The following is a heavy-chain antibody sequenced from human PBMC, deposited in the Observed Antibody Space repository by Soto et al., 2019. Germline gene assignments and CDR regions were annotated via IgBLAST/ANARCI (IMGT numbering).Heavy chain of an antibody. CDR2: IFYSGTT. Sequence: SENLSLTCTVSGGSISSGGYYWSWIRQHPGKGLEWIGYIFYSGTTYYNPSLKSRVTISVDTSKNQFSLKLSSVTAADTAVYYCARDRVVVATDHGMDVWGQGTTVTVS. J-gene: IGHJ6*02. V-gene: IGHV4-30-4*08. CDR1: GGSISSGGYY. CDR3: ARDRVVVATDHGMDV. D-gene: IGHD2-15*01.